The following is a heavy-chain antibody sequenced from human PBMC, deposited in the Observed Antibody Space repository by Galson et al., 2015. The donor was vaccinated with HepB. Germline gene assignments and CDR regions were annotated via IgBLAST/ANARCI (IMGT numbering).Heavy chain of an antibody. CDR1: GFTFSDYY. CDR3: ATIKSGPYGDYVDY. CDR2: ISRGGNTI. Sequence: SLRLSCAASGFTFSDYYMSWIRQAPGKGLEWISYISRGGNTIYYADSVKGRFTISRDNAKNTLYLQMNSLRAEDTAVYYCATIKSGPYGDYVDYWGQGTLVTVSS. D-gene: IGHD4-17*01. J-gene: IGHJ4*02. V-gene: IGHV3-11*04.